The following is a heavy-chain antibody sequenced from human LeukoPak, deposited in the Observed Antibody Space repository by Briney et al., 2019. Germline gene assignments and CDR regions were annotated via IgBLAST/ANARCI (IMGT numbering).Heavy chain of an antibody. CDR2: IIPIFGTA. CDR3: ARRIVVVPAAISYYYYGMDV. V-gene: IGHV1-69*13. D-gene: IGHD2-2*01. J-gene: IGHJ6*02. CDR1: GGTFISYA. Sequence: ASVKVSCKASGGTFISYAISWVRQAPGQGLEWMGGIIPIFGTANYAQKFQDRVTITADESTSTAYMELSSLRSEDTAVYYCARRIVVVPAAISYYYYGMDVWGQGTTVTVSS.